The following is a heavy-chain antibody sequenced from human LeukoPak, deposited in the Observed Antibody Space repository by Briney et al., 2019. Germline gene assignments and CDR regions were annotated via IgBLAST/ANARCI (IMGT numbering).Heavy chain of an antibody. CDR1: GGSISSHY. CDR3: ATIKRGSIFGYFDF. CDR2: LFDSVNT. J-gene: IGHJ4*02. Sequence: KPSETLSLTCTVSGGSISSHYWSWIRQPPGKGLEWIAYLFDSVNTKDNPSLQSRLTLSADTSKNQSSLRLSSVTAADTAVYYCATIKRGSIFGYFDFWGQGIKVTVSS. D-gene: IGHD5-18*01. V-gene: IGHV4-59*11.